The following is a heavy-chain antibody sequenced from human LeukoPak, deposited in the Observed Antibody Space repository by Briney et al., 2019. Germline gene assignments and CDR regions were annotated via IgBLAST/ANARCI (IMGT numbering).Heavy chain of an antibody. D-gene: IGHD2-15*01. J-gene: IGHJ6*02. CDR2: FPGSGGST. Sequence: PGGPQRLSCAASGFIFSCYAMSWLRQAPEKGLEWVSIFPGSGGSTYYADSVKGRFTISRDNSKNTLYLQMNSLRAEDTAVYYCAKGRGDIVVVVADPYGMDVWGQGTTVTVSS. CDR1: GFIFSCYA. CDR3: AKGRGDIVVVVADPYGMDV. V-gene: IGHV3-23*01.